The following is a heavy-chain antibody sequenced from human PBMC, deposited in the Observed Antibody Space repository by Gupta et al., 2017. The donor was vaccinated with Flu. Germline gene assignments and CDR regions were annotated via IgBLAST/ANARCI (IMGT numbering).Heavy chain of an antibody. D-gene: IGHD2-15*01. V-gene: IGHV3-7*01. CDR3: ARAEFGSFDY. CDR2: IMQDGSAE. Sequence: QAPGKGLEWMANIMQDGSAEYYLDSVRGRFTISRDNDKNLLYLQMNSLRAEDTAVYYCARAEFGSFDYWGQGTVVTVSS. J-gene: IGHJ4*02.